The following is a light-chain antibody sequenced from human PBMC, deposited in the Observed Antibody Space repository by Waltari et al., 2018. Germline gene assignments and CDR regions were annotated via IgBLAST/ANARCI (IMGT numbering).Light chain of an antibody. J-gene: IGLJ3*02. Sequence: QLVLTQSPSASASLGASVKLTCTLSSGHSSYAIAWHQQQPEKGPRYLMKLNSDGSHSKGYGIPDRFSGSSSGAERYLTIPSLQSEDEADFYCQTWCTGIRVFGGGTKLTVL. CDR2: LNSDGSH. CDR1: SGHSSYA. CDR3: QTWCTGIRV. V-gene: IGLV4-69*01.